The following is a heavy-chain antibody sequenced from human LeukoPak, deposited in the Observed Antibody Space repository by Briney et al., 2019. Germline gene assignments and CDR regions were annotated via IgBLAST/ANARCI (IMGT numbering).Heavy chain of an antibody. D-gene: IGHD3-3*01. CDR3: ARQGSGYYLLYYFDY. Sequence: SETLSLTCTVSGGSISSYYWSWIRQPPGKGLEWTGYIYYSGSTNYNPSLKSRVTISVDTSKNQFSLKLSSVTAADTAVYYCARQGSGYYLLYYFDYWGQGTLVTVSS. V-gene: IGHV4-59*08. CDR2: IYYSGST. J-gene: IGHJ4*02. CDR1: GGSISSYY.